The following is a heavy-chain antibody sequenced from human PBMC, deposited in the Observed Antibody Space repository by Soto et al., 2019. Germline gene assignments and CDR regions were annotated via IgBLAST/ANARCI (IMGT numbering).Heavy chain of an antibody. CDR1: GFTFSSYA. V-gene: IGHV3-23*01. CDR2: ISGSGSTI. J-gene: IGHJ4*02. D-gene: IGHD3-22*01. Sequence: GGSLRLSCAASGFTFSSYAVSWVRQAPGKGPEWISSISGSGSTIYYADSVKGRLTISRDNSKNTLYLQMSSLRAEDTAVYYCAKVFYYYDSSGYYYFDYWGQGTLVTVSS. CDR3: AKVFYYYDSSGYYYFDY.